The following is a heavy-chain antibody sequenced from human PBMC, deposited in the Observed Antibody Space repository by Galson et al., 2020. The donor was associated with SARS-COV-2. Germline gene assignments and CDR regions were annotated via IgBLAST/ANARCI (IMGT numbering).Heavy chain of an antibody. D-gene: IGHD6-13*01. Sequence: SETLSLTCTVSGGSVSSGSYYWSWIRQPPGKGLEWIGYIYYSGSTNYNPSLKSRVTISVDTSKNQFSLKLSSVTAADTAVYYCARDCIAAAGYYYYYYMDVWGKGTTVTVSS. CDR1: GGSVSSGSYY. J-gene: IGHJ6*03. CDR3: ARDCIAAAGYYYYYYMDV. CDR2: IYYSGST. V-gene: IGHV4-61*01.